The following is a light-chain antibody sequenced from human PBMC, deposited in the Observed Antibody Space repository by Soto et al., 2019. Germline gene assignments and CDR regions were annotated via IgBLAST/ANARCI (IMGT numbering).Light chain of an antibody. CDR3: QQSNKTPHT. CDR1: QSVSAY. V-gene: IGKV1-39*01. J-gene: IGKJ2*01. CDR2: AAS. Sequence: DIPMTQSPSSLSASVGDSATLSCRASQSVSAYLLWYQQTLGKAPKLLIYAASNLLSGVPSRFSGSGSGTNFTLTISSLQPEDFATYYCQQSNKTPHTFGQGTKLETK.